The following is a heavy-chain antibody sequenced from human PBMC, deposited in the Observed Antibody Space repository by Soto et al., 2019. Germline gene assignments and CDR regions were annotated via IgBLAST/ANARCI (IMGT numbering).Heavy chain of an antibody. CDR2: MNPNSGNT. Sequence: SVKVSCQASVYTFTSHDINWVRQATGQGFEYLGWMNPNSGNTGYVKKFQGRVTMTRDIPMSTAYMELSNLRSEDTAVYYCAREGGRLNWLDPWGQGTLVTVSS. V-gene: IGHV1-8*01. D-gene: IGHD3-16*01. CDR1: VYTFTSHD. J-gene: IGHJ5*02. CDR3: AREGGRLNWLDP.